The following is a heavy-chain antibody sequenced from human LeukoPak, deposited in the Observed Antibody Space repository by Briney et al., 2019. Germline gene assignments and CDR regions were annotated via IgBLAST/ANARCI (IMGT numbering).Heavy chain of an antibody. CDR2: INTNTGNP. J-gene: IGHJ5*02. CDR1: GYTFTSYA. CDR3: ARDGTITMVRGVSNWFDP. Sequence: GASVKVSCTASGYTFTSYAMNWVRQAPGQGLEWIGWINTNTGNPTYAQGFTGRFVFSLDTSVSTAYPQISSLKAEDTAVYYCARDGTITMVRGVSNWFDPWGQGTLVTVSS. V-gene: IGHV7-4-1*02. D-gene: IGHD3-10*01.